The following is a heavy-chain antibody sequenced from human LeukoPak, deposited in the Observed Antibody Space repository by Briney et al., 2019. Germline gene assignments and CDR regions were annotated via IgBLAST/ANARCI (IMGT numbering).Heavy chain of an antibody. Sequence: GGSLRLSCAASGFTFSSYSMNWVRQAPGKGLEWVSSISSSSSYIYYADSVKGRFIISRDNAKNSLYLQMNSLRAEDTAVYYCARDLLPYQTAVNFDYWGQGTLVTVSS. J-gene: IGHJ4*02. D-gene: IGHD2-2*01. V-gene: IGHV3-21*01. CDR1: GFTFSSYS. CDR2: ISSSSSYI. CDR3: ARDLLPYQTAVNFDY.